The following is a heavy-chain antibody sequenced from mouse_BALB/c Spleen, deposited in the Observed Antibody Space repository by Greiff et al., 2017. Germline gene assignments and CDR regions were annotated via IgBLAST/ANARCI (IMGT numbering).Heavy chain of an antibody. CDR3: ARWGNSYYYAMDY. J-gene: IGHJ4*01. CDR2: INPYNGAT. Sequence: EVQLQQSGPELVKPGASVKISCKASGYSFTGYYMHWVKQSHVKSLEWIGRINPYNGATSYNQNFKDKASLTVDKSSSTAYMELHSLTSEDSAVYYCARWGNSYYYAMDYWGQGTSVTVSS. D-gene: IGHD2-1*01. V-gene: IGHV1-26*01. CDR1: GYSFTGYY.